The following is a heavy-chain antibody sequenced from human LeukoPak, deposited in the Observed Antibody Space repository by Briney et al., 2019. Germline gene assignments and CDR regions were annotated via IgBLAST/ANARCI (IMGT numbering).Heavy chain of an antibody. V-gene: IGHV1-69*02. CDR2: IIPILGIA. CDR1: GGTFSSYT. D-gene: IGHD2-2*01. CDR3: AIVVVPANMDV. J-gene: IGHJ6*03. Sequence: SVKVSCKASGGTFSSYTISWVRQAPGQGLERMGRIIPILGIANYAQKFQGRVTITADKSTSTAYMELSSLRSEDTAVYYCAIVVVPANMDVWGKGTTVTVSS.